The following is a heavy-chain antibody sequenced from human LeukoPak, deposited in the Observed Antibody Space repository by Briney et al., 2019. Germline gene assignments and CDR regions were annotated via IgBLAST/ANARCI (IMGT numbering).Heavy chain of an antibody. CDR3: ERYGDGYRYDS. Sequence: PSETLSLTCTVSGGSISSGGHYWSWIRQPPGKGLEWIGYIHSSGSSNYNPSLKSRVTISVDTSKNQFSLKVYSVTAADTAVYYCERYGDGYRYDSWGQGVLVTVSS. CDR2: IHSSGSS. J-gene: IGHJ5*01. D-gene: IGHD5-24*01. V-gene: IGHV4-61*08. CDR1: GGSISSGGHY.